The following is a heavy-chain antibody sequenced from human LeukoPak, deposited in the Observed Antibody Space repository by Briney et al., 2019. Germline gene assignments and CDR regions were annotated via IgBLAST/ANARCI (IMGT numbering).Heavy chain of an antibody. D-gene: IGHD3-22*01. Sequence: SETLLLTCTVSGGSLSSSSYYRGWIRQPPGEGLERLGCIYYSGSTYYNPSLKSRVTISVDTSKNQFSLKLSSVTAADTAVYYCARHTTYYDSRGYYRYFDYWGQGTLVTVSS. J-gene: IGHJ4*02. CDR1: GGSLSSSSYY. CDR3: ARHTTYYDSRGYYRYFDY. V-gene: IGHV4-39*01. CDR2: IYYSGST.